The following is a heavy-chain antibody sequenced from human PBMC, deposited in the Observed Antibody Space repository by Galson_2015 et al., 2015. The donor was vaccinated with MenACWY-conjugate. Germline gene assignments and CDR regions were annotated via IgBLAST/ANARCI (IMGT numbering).Heavy chain of an antibody. D-gene: IGHD5-12*01. CDR1: GYTFSSYG. J-gene: IGHJ4*02. CDR2: ISASNGKT. CDR3: ARDEDDRYRPFEY. Sequence: SVKVSCQASGYTFSSYGFSWVRQAPGQGLEWMGWISASNGKTKYEEKVQGRVTMTKDTSTSTACMELRSLRSDDTAVYYCARDEDDRYRPFEYWGQGTLVTVSS. V-gene: IGHV1-18*01.